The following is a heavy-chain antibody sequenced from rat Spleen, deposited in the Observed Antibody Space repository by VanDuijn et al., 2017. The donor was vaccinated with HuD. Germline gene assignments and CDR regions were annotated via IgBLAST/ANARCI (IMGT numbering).Heavy chain of an antibody. J-gene: IGHJ3*01. V-gene: IGHV5S13*01. D-gene: IGHD4-3*01. CDR3: VRQDTSGYSNWFAY. CDR2: ISPSGGAT. Sequence: EVQLVESGGALVQPGRSLKLSCAASGFTFRNYDMAWVRQAPTMGLEWVTSISPSGGATYYRDSVKGRFTVSRDNAKNTLYLQLDSLRSEDTATYYCVRQDTSGYSNWFAYWGQGTLVTVSS. CDR1: GFTFRNYD.